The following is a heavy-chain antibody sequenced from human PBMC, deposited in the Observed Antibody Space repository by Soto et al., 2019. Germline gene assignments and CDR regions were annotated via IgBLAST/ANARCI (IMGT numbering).Heavy chain of an antibody. J-gene: IGHJ6*02. CDR2: ISYDGSNK. CDR1: GFTFSSNG. D-gene: IGHD3-9*01. Sequence: QVQLVESGGGVVQPGRSLRLSCAASGFTFSSNGMHWVRQAPGKGLEWVAVISYDGSNKYYADSVKGRFTISRDNSKNTLYLQMNSLRAEDTAVYYCAKEGSDYDILTGSGYYGMDVWGQGTTVTVSS. CDR3: AKEGSDYDILTGSGYYGMDV. V-gene: IGHV3-30*18.